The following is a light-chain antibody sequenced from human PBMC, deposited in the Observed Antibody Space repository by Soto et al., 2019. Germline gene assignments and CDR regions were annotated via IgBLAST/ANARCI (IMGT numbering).Light chain of an antibody. V-gene: IGLV1-44*01. J-gene: IGLJ3*02. CDR2: SNN. Sequence: QAVVTQPPSASGTPGQRVTISCSGSSSNIGSNTVNWYQQLPGTAPKLLIYSNNQRPSGVPDRFSGSKSGTSASLAISGLQSEDEADYYCAAWDDSPNGPWVFGGGTKLTVL. CDR3: AAWDDSPNGPWV. CDR1: SSNIGSNT.